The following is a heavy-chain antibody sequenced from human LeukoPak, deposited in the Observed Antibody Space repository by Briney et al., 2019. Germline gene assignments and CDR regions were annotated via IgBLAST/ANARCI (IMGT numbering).Heavy chain of an antibody. CDR3: ARDRIAAAGNGFDY. CDR1: GGSNNSGGYY. J-gene: IGHJ4*02. D-gene: IGHD6-13*01. CDR2: IYYSGST. V-gene: IGHV4-31*03. Sequence: FPPLSLPFPFSGGSNNSGGYYLSWIRQHPGKGLEWIGYIYYSGSTYYNPSLKSRVTISVDTSKNQFSLKLSSVTAADTAVYYCARDRIAAAGNGFDYWGQGTLVTVSS.